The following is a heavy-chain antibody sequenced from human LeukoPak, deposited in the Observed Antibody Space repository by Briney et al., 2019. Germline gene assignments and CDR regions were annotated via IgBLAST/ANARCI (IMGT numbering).Heavy chain of an antibody. CDR3: ARGSLDFEVLDYYYYMDV. D-gene: IGHD3/OR15-3a*01. CDR2: TYYRSKWYN. Sequence: SQTLSLTCAISGDSVSSNSATWNWIRQSPSRGLEWLGRTYYRSKWYNDFALSVKSRITINPDTSKNQFSLQLKSVTPEDTAVYYCARGSLDFEVLDYYYYMDVWGKGTTVTVSS. CDR1: GDSVSSNSAT. J-gene: IGHJ6*03. V-gene: IGHV6-1*01.